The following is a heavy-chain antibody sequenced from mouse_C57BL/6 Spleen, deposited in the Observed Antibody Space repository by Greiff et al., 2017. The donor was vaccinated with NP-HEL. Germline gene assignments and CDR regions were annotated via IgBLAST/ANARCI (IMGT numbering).Heavy chain of an antibody. D-gene: IGHD1-3*01. J-gene: IGHJ2*01. CDR1: GFTFSSYA. Sequence: DVKLVESGGGLVKPGGSLKLSCAASGFTFSSYAMSWVRQTPEKRLEWVATISDGGSYTYYPDNVKGRFTISRDNAKNNLYLQMSHLKSEDTAMYYCARESGGEYYFDYWGQGTTLTVSS. CDR2: ISDGGSYT. V-gene: IGHV5-4*01. CDR3: ARESGGEYYFDY.